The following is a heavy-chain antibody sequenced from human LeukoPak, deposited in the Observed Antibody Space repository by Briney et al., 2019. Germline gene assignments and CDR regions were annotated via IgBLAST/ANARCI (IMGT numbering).Heavy chain of an antibody. V-gene: IGHV4-34*01. CDR2: INHSGST. CDR3: ARGVAAAGLPYYYYYMDV. CDR1: GGSFSGYY. D-gene: IGHD6-13*01. Sequence: SETLSLTCAVYGGSFSGYYWSWLRQPPGKGLEWIGEINHSGSTNYNPSLKSRVTISVDTSKNQFSLKLSSVTAADTAVYYCARGVAAAGLPYYYYYMDVWGKGTTVTVSS. J-gene: IGHJ6*03.